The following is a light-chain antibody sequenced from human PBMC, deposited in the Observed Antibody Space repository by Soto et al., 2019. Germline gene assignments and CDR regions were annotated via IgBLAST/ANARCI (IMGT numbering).Light chain of an antibody. Sequence: SYALTQSPSVSVAPGQTARSTCGAYNIGSKTVHWYQQTPGQAPVLVVYDDSDRPSGIPERFSGSNSGSTATLTISRVEAGDEADYYCQVWDSSSDDYVFGTGTKVTVL. J-gene: IGLJ1*01. CDR2: DDS. CDR3: QVWDSSSDDYV. V-gene: IGLV3-21*02. CDR1: NIGSKT.